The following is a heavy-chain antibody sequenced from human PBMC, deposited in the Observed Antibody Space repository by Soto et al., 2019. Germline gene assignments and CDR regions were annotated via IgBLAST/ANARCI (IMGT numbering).Heavy chain of an antibody. CDR1: GYTFTSYA. CDR3: GRGEFFSYDAY. CDR2: INAGNGNT. Sequence: ASVKVSCKASGYTFTSYAMHWVRQAPGQRLEWMGWINAGNGNTKYSQKFQGRVTITRDTSASTAYMELSSLRSEDTAVYYGGRGEFFSYDAYWGQETLFTVPS. V-gene: IGHV1-3*01. J-gene: IGHJ4*02. D-gene: IGHD3-16*01.